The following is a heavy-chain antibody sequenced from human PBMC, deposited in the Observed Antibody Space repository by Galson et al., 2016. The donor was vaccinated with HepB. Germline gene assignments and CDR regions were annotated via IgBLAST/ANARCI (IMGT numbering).Heavy chain of an antibody. CDR1: GFNFRNFA. D-gene: IGHD6-19*01. J-gene: IGHJ4*02. CDR2: VYNGGNP. V-gene: IGHV3-23*01. Sequence: SLRLSCAASGFNFRNFAMNWVRQAAGKGLEWVASVYNGGNPYYADSVKGRFIVSRDNSQNTLVLQLNSLRAEDTAVYYCAKDHPSSGWPTFDHWGPGTLVSVSA. CDR3: AKDHPSSGWPTFDH.